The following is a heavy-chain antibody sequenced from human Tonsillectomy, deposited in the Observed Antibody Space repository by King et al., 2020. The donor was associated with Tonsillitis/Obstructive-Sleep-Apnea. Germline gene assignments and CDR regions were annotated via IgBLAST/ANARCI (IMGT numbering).Heavy chain of an antibody. J-gene: IGHJ5*02. Sequence: VQLVESGGGLVQPGGSLRLSCVASGFTFSTYAMTWGRQAPGKGPEWVSGISGSNGGTYYSYSVKGRFTISRDNSKNTLYLQMNSLGADDTALYYCAKDFAAVTGDPGSWGQGTLVTVSS. D-gene: IGHD6-19*01. CDR3: AKDFAAVTGDPGS. CDR1: GFTFSTYA. CDR2: ISGSNGGT. V-gene: IGHV3-23*04.